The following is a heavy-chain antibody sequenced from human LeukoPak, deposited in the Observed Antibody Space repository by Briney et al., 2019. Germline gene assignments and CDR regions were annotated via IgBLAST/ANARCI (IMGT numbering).Heavy chain of an antibody. J-gene: IGHJ6*03. CDR3: AGDASTYYYYMDV. CDR2: INYSGGT. D-gene: IGHD5/OR15-5a*01. V-gene: IGHV4-59*01. CDR1: GGSISGYY. Sequence: SESLYLTCTASGGSISGYYMSWIRQPPGQGLEWIGYINYSGGTNYNPSLKHRVTISIDTSTNQFSLKLSSMPAADTAVYYCAGDASTYYYYMDVWGKGNTVTVSS.